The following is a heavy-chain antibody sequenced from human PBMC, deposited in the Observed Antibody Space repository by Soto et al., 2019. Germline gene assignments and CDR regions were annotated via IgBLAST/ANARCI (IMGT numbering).Heavy chain of an antibody. Sequence: QVQLQESGPGLVKPSETLSLTCTVSGDSIRSFYWTWIRQPPGKGLEWVGYIFSSGSTNYNPSLKSRVTISVDTSENQFSLKLTSVTAADTAVYYCARVGYCSSTPCWPIGYFEYWGQGTLVTVSS. CDR2: IFSSGST. CDR3: ARVGYCSSTPCWPIGYFEY. J-gene: IGHJ4*02. CDR1: GDSIRSFY. V-gene: IGHV4-59*01. D-gene: IGHD2-2*01.